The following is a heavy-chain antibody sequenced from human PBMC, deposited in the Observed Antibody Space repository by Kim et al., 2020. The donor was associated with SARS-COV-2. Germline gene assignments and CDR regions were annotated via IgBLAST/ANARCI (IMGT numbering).Heavy chain of an antibody. CDR3: ARDTNLDIVVVPAAPDAFDI. Sequence: GGSLRLSCAASGFTFSSYSMNWVRQAPGKGLEWVSSISSSSSYIYYADSVKGRFTISRDNAKNSLYLQMNSLRAEDTAVYYCARDTNLDIVVVPAAPDAFDIWGQGTMVTVSS. CDR2: ISSSSSYI. D-gene: IGHD2-2*03. J-gene: IGHJ3*02. V-gene: IGHV3-21*01. CDR1: GFTFSSYS.